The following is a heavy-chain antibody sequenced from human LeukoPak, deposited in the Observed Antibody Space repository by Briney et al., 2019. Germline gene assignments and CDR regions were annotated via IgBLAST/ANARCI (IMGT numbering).Heavy chain of an antibody. D-gene: IGHD6-19*01. CDR1: GFTFSDYY. Sequence: EGSLRLSCAASGFTFSDYYMSWIRQAPGKGLEWVSYISSSGSTIYYADSVKGRSTISRDNAKNSLYLQMNSLRAEDTAVYYCARGGLAGYSSGWPFDYWGQGTLVTVSS. J-gene: IGHJ4*02. CDR3: ARGGLAGYSSGWPFDY. CDR2: ISSSGSTI. V-gene: IGHV3-11*01.